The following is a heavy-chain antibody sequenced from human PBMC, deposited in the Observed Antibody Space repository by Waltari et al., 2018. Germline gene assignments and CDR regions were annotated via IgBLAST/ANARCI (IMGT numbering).Heavy chain of an antibody. V-gene: IGHV4-34*02. D-gene: IGHD3-10*01. CDR3: ARGGVPDYYGSGSPYRNWFDP. Sequence: QVQLKQWGAGTLKPSDTLSLTCGVYGGSFSGYHWTWVRQSPGKGLEWIGEINNGGGTNYSPALKSRVTISVDASKNQFSLVVRSVTAADTAVYYCARGGVPDYYGSGSPYRNWFDPWGQGTLVTVSS. J-gene: IGHJ5*02. CDR1: GGSFSGYH. CDR2: INNGGGT.